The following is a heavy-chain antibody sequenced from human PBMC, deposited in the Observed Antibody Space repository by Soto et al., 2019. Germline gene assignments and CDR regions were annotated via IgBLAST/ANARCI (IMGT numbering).Heavy chain of an antibody. J-gene: IGHJ3*02. Sequence: SETLSLTCTVSGGSISSYYWSWIRQPPGKGLEWIGYIYYSWSTNYNPSLKSRVTISVDTSKNQFSLKLSSVTAADTAVYYCARAPTVTTALDAFDIWGQGTMVTVSS. CDR2: IYYSWST. V-gene: IGHV4-59*12. CDR1: GGSISSYY. CDR3: ARAPTVTTALDAFDI. D-gene: IGHD4-17*01.